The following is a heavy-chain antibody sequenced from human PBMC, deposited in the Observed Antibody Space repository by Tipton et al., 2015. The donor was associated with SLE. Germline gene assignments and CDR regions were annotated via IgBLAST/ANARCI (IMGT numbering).Heavy chain of an antibody. CDR1: GFSFSDYY. V-gene: IGHV3-11*04. D-gene: IGHD3-10*01. J-gene: IGHJ3*02. CDR2: RSSSGGTI. Sequence: GSLRLSCAASGFSFSDYYMSWIRQAPGKGLEWVSTRSSSGGTIYYADSVKGRFTISRDNAKNSLYLQMNSLSADDTAVYYCARETASGAFDIWGLGTMVTVSS. CDR3: ARETASGAFDI.